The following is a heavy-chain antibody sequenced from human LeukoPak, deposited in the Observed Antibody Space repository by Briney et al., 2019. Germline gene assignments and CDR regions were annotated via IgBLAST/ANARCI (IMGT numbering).Heavy chain of an antibody. Sequence: PGGSLRLSCAASGFTFSNAWMSWVRQAPGKGLEWVGRIKSKTDGGTTDYAAPVKGRFTISRDDTKNTLYLQMNSLKTEDTAVYYCTTGPLAGTWTSGGNDYWGQGTLVTVSS. V-gene: IGHV3-15*01. CDR1: GFTFSNAW. D-gene: IGHD6-19*01. CDR3: TTGPLAGTWTSGGNDY. CDR2: IKSKTDGGTT. J-gene: IGHJ4*02.